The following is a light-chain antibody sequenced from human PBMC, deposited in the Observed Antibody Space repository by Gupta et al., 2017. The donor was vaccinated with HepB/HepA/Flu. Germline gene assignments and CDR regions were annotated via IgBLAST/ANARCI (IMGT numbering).Light chain of an antibody. Sequence: SVLPQPPPASATPGQRATSACSGSSSNTGIILLNWYQKLPGTAPKLIIYGNNPRPSGVPDRFSGSKSATSASLTSSGLQSEEAADYYSASVDDIMSGWVFGGGTKLTVL. CDR1: SSNTGIIL. CDR3: ASVDDIMSGWV. J-gene: IGLJ3*02. V-gene: IGLV1-44*01. CDR2: GNN.